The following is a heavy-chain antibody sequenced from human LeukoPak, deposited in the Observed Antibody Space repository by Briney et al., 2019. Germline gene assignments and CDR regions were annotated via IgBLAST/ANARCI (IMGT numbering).Heavy chain of an antibody. CDR1: GYTFTGYY. CDR3: AGAGLLLWFGELLSFDY. J-gene: IGHJ4*02. CDR2: INPNSGGT. D-gene: IGHD3-10*01. V-gene: IGHV1-2*02. Sequence: ASVKVSCKASGYTFTGYYMHWVRQAPGQGLEWMGWINPNSGGTNYAQKFQGRVTMTRDTSISTAYMELSRLRSDDTAVYYCAGAGLLLWFGELLSFDYWGQGTLVTVSS.